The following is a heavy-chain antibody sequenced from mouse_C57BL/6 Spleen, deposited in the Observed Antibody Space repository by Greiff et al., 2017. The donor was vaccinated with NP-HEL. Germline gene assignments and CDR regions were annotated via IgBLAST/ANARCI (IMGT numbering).Heavy chain of an antibody. V-gene: IGHV3-6*01. D-gene: IGHD1-1*01. CDR3: ARGDYGSRKGYFDY. J-gene: IGHJ2*01. Sequence: EVQLVESGPGLVKPSQSLSLTCSVTGYSITSGYYWNWIRQFPGNKLEWMGYISYDGSDNYNPSLKNRISITRDTSKNQFFLKLNSVTTEDTATYYCARGDYGSRKGYFDYWGQGTTLTVSS. CDR2: ISYDGSD. CDR1: GYSITSGYY.